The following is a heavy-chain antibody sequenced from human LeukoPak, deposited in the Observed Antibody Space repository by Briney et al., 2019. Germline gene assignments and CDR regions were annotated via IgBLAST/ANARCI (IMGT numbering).Heavy chain of an antibody. CDR2: IGYGGDT. V-gene: IGHV3-13*04. D-gene: IGHD3-9*01. Sequence: GGSLRLSCAASGFTLSDCAMHWVRQATGKGLEWVSAIGYGGDTHYSGSVKGRFTISRENAKNSLYLQMNSLRAGDTAVYYCARGNILTGYMYWGQGTLVTVSS. J-gene: IGHJ4*02. CDR3: ARGNILTGYMY. CDR1: GFTLSDCA.